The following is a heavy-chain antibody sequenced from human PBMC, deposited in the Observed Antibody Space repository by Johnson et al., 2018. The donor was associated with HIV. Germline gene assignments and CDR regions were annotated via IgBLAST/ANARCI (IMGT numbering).Heavy chain of an antibody. Sequence: QVQLVESGGGVVQPGRSLRLSCVASGFTFSTYGMHWVRQAPGKGLEWVALVWYDGGNKYYADSVKGRFTIFRDNSENSLYLQMNSLRAEDTALYYCARAIVVDDDAFDIWGQGTMVTVSS. J-gene: IGHJ3*02. CDR1: GFTFSTYG. D-gene: IGHD3-22*01. CDR3: ARAIVVDDDAFDI. CDR2: VWYDGGNK. V-gene: IGHV3-33*01.